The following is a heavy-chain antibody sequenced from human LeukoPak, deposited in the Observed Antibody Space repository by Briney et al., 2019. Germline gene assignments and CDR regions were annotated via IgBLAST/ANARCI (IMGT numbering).Heavy chain of an antibody. CDR2: IYTSGST. D-gene: IGHD3-10*01. J-gene: IGHJ4*02. CDR3: ARTLWFGELEHFDY. CDR1: GGPISSYY. Sequence: PSETLSLTCTVSGGPISSYYWSWIRQPAGKGLEWIGRIYTSGSTNYNPSLKSRVTMSVDTSKNQFSLKLSSVTAADTAVYYCARTLWFGELEHFDYWGQGTLVTVSS. V-gene: IGHV4-4*07.